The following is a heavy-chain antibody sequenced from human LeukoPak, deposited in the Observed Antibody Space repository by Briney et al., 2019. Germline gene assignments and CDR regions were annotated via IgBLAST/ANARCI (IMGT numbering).Heavy chain of an antibody. CDR3: ARVYYYGSGSSLGYFDY. V-gene: IGHV3-69-1*01. CDR1: GFTFSDYY. D-gene: IGHD3-10*01. J-gene: IGHJ4*02. Sequence: PGGSLRLSCAASGFTFSDYYMNWVRQAPGKGLEWVSSISSSSTIYYADSVKGRFTISRDNAKNSLYLQMNSLRAEDTAVYYCARVYYYGSGSSLGYFDYWGQGTLVTVSS. CDR2: ISSSSTI.